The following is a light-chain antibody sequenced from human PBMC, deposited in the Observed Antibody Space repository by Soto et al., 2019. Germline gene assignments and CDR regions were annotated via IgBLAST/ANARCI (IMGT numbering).Light chain of an antibody. J-gene: IGLJ2*01. CDR2: DVS. Sequence: QSALTQPASVSGSPGQSITISCTGTSSDVGGYKFVSWYQQHPGKVPKLMIYDVSNRPSGVSSRFSGSKSGNTASLTISGLQADDEADYYRSSYTSNTASYVVFGGGTKVTVL. CDR3: SSYTSNTASYVV. V-gene: IGLV2-14*03. CDR1: SSDVGGYKF.